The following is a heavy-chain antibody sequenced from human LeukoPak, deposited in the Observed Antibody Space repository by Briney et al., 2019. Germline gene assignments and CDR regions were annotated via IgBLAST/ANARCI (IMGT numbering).Heavy chain of an antibody. V-gene: IGHV1-2*02. J-gene: IGHJ3*02. D-gene: IGHD5-18*01. CDR3: ARGDVDTTMVDAFDI. CDR2: INPNSGGT. Sequence: GAAVKVSCKASGYTVTSYYMHWVRQAPGQGLEWMGWINPNSGGTNYAQKFQGRVTMTRDTSISTAYMELSRLRSDDTAVYYCARGDVDTTMVDAFDIWGQGTMVTVSS. CDR1: GYTVTSYY.